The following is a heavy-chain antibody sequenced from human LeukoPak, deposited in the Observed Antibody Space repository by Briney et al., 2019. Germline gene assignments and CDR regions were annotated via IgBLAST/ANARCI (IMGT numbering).Heavy chain of an antibody. Sequence: SVKVSCKASGGTFSIYAISWVRQAPGQGLEWMGRIIPIFGTANYAQKFQGRVTITTDESTSTAYMELSSLRSEDTAVYYCARDQPLLDYYDSSGGMVDWGQGTLVTVSS. V-gene: IGHV1-69*05. J-gene: IGHJ4*02. CDR3: ARDQPLLDYYDSSGGMVD. CDR2: IIPIFGTA. CDR1: GGTFSIYA. D-gene: IGHD3-22*01.